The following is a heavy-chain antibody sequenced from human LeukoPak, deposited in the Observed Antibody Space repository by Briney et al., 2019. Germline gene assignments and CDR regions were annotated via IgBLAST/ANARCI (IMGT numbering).Heavy chain of an antibody. J-gene: IGHJ6*02. CDR1: GGSISSSSYY. CDR3: GAAAGTNLDYYYGMDV. D-gene: IGHD6-13*01. V-gene: IGHV4-39*07. CDR2: IYYSGST. Sequence: SETLSLTCTVSGGSISSSSYYWGWIRQPPGKGLEWIGSIYYSGSTYYNPSLKSRVTISVDTSKNQFSLKLSSVTAADTAVYYCGAAAGTNLDYYYGMDVWGQGTTVTVSS.